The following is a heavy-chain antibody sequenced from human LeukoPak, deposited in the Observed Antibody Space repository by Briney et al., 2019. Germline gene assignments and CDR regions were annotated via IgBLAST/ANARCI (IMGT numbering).Heavy chain of an antibody. D-gene: IGHD3-10*01. CDR3: ARGRITMVRGVIKAVSADFDY. CDR1: GGSISSGGYY. CDR2: INHSGST. Sequence: SETLSLTCTVSGGSISSGGYYWSWIRQPPGKGLEWIGEINHSGSTNYNPSLKSRVTISVDTSKNQFSLKLSSVTAADTAVYYCARGRITMVRGVIKAVSADFDYWGQGTLVTVSS. J-gene: IGHJ4*02. V-gene: IGHV4-39*07.